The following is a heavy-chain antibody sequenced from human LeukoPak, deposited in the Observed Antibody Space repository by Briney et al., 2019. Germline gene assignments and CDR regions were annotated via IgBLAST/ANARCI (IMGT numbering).Heavy chain of an antibody. D-gene: IGHD2-15*01. V-gene: IGHV1-8*01. Sequence: ASVKVSCKASGYTFTSYDINWVRQAAGQGLEWMGWMNPNSGNTGYAQKFQGRVTMTRNTSISTAYMELSSLRSEDTAVYYCARGTHGSSHFDYWGQGTLVTVSS. CDR3: ARGTHGSSHFDY. CDR1: GYTFTSYD. CDR2: MNPNSGNT. J-gene: IGHJ4*02.